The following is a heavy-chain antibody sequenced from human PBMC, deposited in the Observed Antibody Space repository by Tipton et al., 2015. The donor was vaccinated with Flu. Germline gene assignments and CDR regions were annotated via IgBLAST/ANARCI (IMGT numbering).Heavy chain of an antibody. CDR3: AKAGRESAAGFYYFDY. CDR2: ISGSGNRA. CDR1: GFTFTNYA. Sequence: SLRLFCAVSGFTFTNYAMGWVRQPPGKGLEWVSTISGSGNRAFYVDSVKGRFTFSRDNSKNTLFLQMNSLRAEDTAVYYCAKAGRESAAGFYYFDYWGQGTLVSVSS. J-gene: IGHJ4*02. V-gene: IGHV3-23*01. D-gene: IGHD6-13*01.